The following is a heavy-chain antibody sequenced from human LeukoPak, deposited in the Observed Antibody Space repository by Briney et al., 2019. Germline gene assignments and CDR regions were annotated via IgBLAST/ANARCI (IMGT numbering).Heavy chain of an antibody. Sequence: GGSLRLSCAASGFTFSSYAMSWVRQAPGKGLEWVSAISGSGGSTYYADSVKGRFTISRDNSKNTLYLQMNSLRAEDTAVYYCAGRGYDILTGYYFLDYWGQGTLVTVSS. D-gene: IGHD3-9*01. CDR2: ISGSGGST. V-gene: IGHV3-23*01. J-gene: IGHJ4*02. CDR1: GFTFSSYA. CDR3: AGRGYDILTGYYFLDY.